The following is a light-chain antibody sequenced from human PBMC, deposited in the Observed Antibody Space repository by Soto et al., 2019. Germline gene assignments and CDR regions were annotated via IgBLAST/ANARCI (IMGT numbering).Light chain of an antibody. CDR1: QSVITN. CDR3: QQYNNWPST. Sequence: VLTQSPGTLSLSPGERATLSCRASQSVITNLAWYQQKSGQAPRLLIYAASTRATDIPARFSGSGSGTEFTLTISNLQSEDFVVYYCQQYNNWPSTFGQGTKVDIK. CDR2: AAS. V-gene: IGKV3-15*01. J-gene: IGKJ1*01.